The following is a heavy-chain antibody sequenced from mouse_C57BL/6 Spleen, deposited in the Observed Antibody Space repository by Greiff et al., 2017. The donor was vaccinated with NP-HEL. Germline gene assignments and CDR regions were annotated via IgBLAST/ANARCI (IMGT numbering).Heavy chain of an antibody. Sequence: QVQLQQPGAELVKPGASVKLSCKASGYTFTSYWMHWVKQRPGQGLEWIGMIHPKSGSTNYNEKFKSKATLTVDKSSSTAYMQLSSLTSEDSAVYYCARNYGSSLDYGGQGTTLTVSS. J-gene: IGHJ2*01. D-gene: IGHD1-1*01. V-gene: IGHV1-64*01. CDR2: IHPKSGST. CDR3: ARNYGSSLDY. CDR1: GYTFTSYW.